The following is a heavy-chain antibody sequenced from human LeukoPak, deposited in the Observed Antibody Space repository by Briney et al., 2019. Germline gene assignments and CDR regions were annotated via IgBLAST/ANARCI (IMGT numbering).Heavy chain of an antibody. CDR1: GYTFTNYG. J-gene: IGHJ4*02. CDR3: ARTKTYYYDSSGYYDY. CDR2: ISAYNGNT. V-gene: IGHV1-18*01. Sequence: ASVKVSCKASGYTFTNYGISWVRQAPGQGLEWMGWISAYNGNTNYAQKLQGRVTMTTDTSTSTAYMELRSLRSDDTAVYYCARTKTYYYDSSGYYDYWGQGTLVTVSS. D-gene: IGHD3-22*01.